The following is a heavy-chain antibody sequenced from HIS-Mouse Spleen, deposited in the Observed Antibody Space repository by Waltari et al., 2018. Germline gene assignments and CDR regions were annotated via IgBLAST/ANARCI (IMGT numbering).Heavy chain of an antibody. J-gene: IGHJ4*02. Sequence: EVQLVESGGGLVQPGGSLRLSCAASGFTFSSYSMNWVRQAPGKGLEGFSYISSSSSTRYYADSVKGRFTISRDNAKNSLYLQMNSLRAEDTAVYYCARGASGSYYLVSVSDYWGQGTLVTVSS. CDR2: ISSSSSTR. CDR3: ARGASGSYYLVSVSDY. CDR1: GFTFSSYS. V-gene: IGHV3-48*01. D-gene: IGHD1-26*01.